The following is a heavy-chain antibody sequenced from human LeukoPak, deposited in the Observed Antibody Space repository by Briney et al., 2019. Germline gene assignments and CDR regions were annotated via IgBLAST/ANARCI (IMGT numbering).Heavy chain of an antibody. Sequence: GKSLRLSCAASGFTFSSYAMHWVRQAPGKGLEWVAVISYDGSNKYHADSVKGRFTISRDNSKNTLYLQMNSLRAEDTAVYYCARDYHYYDSSGYFIWGQGTLVTVSS. V-gene: IGHV3-30-3*01. CDR3: ARDYHYYDSSGYFI. D-gene: IGHD3-22*01. CDR2: ISYDGSNK. CDR1: GFTFSSYA. J-gene: IGHJ4*02.